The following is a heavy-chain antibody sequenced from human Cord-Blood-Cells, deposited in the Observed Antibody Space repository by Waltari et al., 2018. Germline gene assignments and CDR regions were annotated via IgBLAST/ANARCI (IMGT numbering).Heavy chain of an antibody. V-gene: IGHV4-4*07. J-gene: IGHJ4*02. CDR1: GGSISSYY. D-gene: IGHD3-22*01. CDR2: IYTSGST. CDR3: ARGGYYYDSSGYYFDY. Sequence: QVQLQESGPGLVKPSETLSLTCTVSGGSISSYYWSWIRPPAGKGLEWIGRIYTSGSTNYNPSLKSRVTMSVDTSKNQFSLKLSSVTAADTAVYYCARGGYYYDSSGYYFDYWGQGTLVTVSS.